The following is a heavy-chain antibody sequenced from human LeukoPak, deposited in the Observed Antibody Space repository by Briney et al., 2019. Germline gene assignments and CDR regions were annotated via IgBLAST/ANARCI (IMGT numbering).Heavy chain of an antibody. J-gene: IGHJ4*02. CDR2: ISGSGGST. Sequence: GRSLRLSCAASGFTFSSYAMSWVRQAPGKGLEWVSAISGSGGSTYYADSVKGRFTISRDNSKNTLYLQMNSLRAEDTAVYYCAKDGGLTTGTTLDYWGQGTLVTVSS. D-gene: IGHD1-1*01. V-gene: IGHV3-23*01. CDR1: GFTFSSYA. CDR3: AKDGGLTTGTTLDY.